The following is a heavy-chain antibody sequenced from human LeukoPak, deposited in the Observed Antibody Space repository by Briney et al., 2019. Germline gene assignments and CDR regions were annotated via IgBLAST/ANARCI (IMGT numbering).Heavy chain of an antibody. CDR3: ARDGVNSYGYGLDY. CDR2: IIPTFGTA. Sequence: GASVKVSCKASGGTFSSYAISWVRQAPGQGLEWMGGIIPTFGTANYAQKFQGRVTITTDESTSTAYMELSSLRSEDTAVYYCARDGVNSYGYGLDYWGQGTLVTVSS. CDR1: GGTFSSYA. J-gene: IGHJ4*02. V-gene: IGHV1-69*05. D-gene: IGHD5-18*01.